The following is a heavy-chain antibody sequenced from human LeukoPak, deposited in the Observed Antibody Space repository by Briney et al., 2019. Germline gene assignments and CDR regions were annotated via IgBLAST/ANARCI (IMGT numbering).Heavy chain of an antibody. D-gene: IGHD3-10*01. CDR2: ISSSSSYI. Sequence: PGGSLRLSCAASGFTFSSYSMNRVRQAPGKGLEWVSSISSSSSYIYYADSVKGRFTISRDNAKNSLYLQMNSLRAEDTAVYYCARGPNYYGSGSPNDYWGQGTLVTVSS. J-gene: IGHJ4*02. CDR1: GFTFSSYS. CDR3: ARGPNYYGSGSPNDY. V-gene: IGHV3-21*01.